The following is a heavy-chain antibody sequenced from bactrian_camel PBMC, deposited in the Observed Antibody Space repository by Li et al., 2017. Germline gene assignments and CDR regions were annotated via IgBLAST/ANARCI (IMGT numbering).Heavy chain of an antibody. V-gene: IGHV3S31*01. CDR3: TRGPRGSGP. D-gene: IGHD5*01. J-gene: IGHJ4*01. CDR1: GLTFPSYA. CDR2: ITRGGGGGT. Sequence: VQLVESGGDVVQPGASLRLSCVVSGLTFPSYAMNWVRQAPGKEVEWVSGITRGGGGGTDYAPHVSGRSTIWRDNFQSTLYLTLNRMKAEDSATYYCTRGPRGSGPRGQGTQVTVS.